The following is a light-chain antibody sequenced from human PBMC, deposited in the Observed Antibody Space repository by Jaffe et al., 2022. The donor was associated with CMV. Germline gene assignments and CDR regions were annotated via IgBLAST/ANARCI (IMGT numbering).Light chain of an antibody. CDR1: RTVSSAY. J-gene: IGKJ1*01. CDR3: QQYTNSPGT. CDR2: GAS. V-gene: IGKV3-20*01. Sequence: VLTQSPGTLSLYPGERATLSCRASRTVSSAYLAWYQQKPGQAPRLLCYGASSRATGVPDRFSVSGSGTDFTLTISRLEPEDSAVYYCQQYTNSPGTFGQGTKVEIK.